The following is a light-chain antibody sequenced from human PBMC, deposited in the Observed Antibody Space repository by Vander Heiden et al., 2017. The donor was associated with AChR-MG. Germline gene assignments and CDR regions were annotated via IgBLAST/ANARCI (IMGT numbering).Light chain of an antibody. V-gene: IGLV1-40*01. J-gene: IGLJ3*02. CDR1: RSNIGAPYD. Sequence: QSVLTQPPSVSGAPGQTVTISCTGSRSNIGAPYDVHWYQQLPGTAPKLLIYGNNNRPSGVPDRFSGSKSGTSASLAITGLQSEDEADYYCQSYENSLSGSVFGGGTKLTVL. CDR3: QSYENSLSGSV. CDR2: GNN.